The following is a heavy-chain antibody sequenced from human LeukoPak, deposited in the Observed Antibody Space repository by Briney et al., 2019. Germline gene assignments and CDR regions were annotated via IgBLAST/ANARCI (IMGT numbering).Heavy chain of an antibody. D-gene: IGHD2-2*02. CDR2: ISYDGSNK. J-gene: IGHJ4*02. CDR1: GFTFSSYA. Sequence: GRSLRLSCAASGFTFSSYAMHWVRQAPGKGLEWVAVISYDGSNKYYADSVKGRFTISRDNSKNTLYLQMNSLRAEDTAVYYCARGVVVPAAITPPNYWGRGTLVTVSS. V-gene: IGHV3-30-3*01. CDR3: ARGVVVPAAITPPNY.